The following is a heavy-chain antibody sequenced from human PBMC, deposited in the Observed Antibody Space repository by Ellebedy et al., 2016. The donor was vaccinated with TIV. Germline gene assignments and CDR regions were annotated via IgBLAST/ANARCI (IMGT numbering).Heavy chain of an antibody. CDR2: IYYSGST. CDR1: GGSISSHY. CDR3: ARTQYHHLDYYYYYYMDV. D-gene: IGHD4-11*01. V-gene: IGHV4-59*11. J-gene: IGHJ6*03. Sequence: SETLSLXCSVSGGSISSHYWSWVRQPPGKGLEWIGYIYYSGSTNYNPSLKSRVTISVDTSKNQFSLKLSSVTAADTAVYYCARTQYHHLDYYYYYYMDVWGKGTTVTVSS.